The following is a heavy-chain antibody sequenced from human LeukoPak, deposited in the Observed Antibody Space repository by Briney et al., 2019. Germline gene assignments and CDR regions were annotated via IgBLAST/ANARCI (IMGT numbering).Heavy chain of an antibody. CDR3: AREGGKITFGGVTSFDY. V-gene: IGHV1-46*01. Sequence: ASXXVSCKASGYTFTSYYMHWVRQAPGQGLEWMGIINPSGGSTSYAQKFQGRVTMTRDTSTSTVYMELSSLRSEDTAVYYCAREGGKITFGGVTSFDYWGQGTLVTVSS. J-gene: IGHJ4*02. CDR2: INPSGGST. CDR1: GYTFTSYY. D-gene: IGHD3-16*01.